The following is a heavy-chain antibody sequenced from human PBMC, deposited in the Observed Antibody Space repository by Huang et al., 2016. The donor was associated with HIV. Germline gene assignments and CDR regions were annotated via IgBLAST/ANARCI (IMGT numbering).Heavy chain of an antibody. V-gene: IGHV3-23*01. CDR3: AKHLGGRRGFTFIVLFGAFDM. D-gene: IGHD3-3*01. J-gene: IGHJ3*02. CDR2: TTASGGST. CDR1: GFTFGSYA. Sequence: RHSCTASGFTFGSYAMNWVRQAPGKGLEWVSGTTASGGSTYYAKSVKGRFTISRDNSKNTLYLQMNSLRAEDTALYYCAKHLGGRRGFTFIVLFGAFDMWGQGTMVTVSS.